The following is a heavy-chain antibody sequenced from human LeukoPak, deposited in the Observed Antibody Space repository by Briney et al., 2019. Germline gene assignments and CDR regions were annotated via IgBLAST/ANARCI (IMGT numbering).Heavy chain of an antibody. CDR3: ARPDRTGDWYFDL. Sequence: PSETLSLTCTVSGGSISSYYWSWIRQPPGKGLEWVGYIYYSGSTYYNPSLKSRVSMSVDTSRNQFSLKQSSVTDADTAVYYCARPDRTGDWYFDLWGSGTLVTVSS. V-gene: IGHV4-59*08. D-gene: IGHD1-14*01. J-gene: IGHJ2*01. CDR2: IYYSGST. CDR1: GGSISSYY.